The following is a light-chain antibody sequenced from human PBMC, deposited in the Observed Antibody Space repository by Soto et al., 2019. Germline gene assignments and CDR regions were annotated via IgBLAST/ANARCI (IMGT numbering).Light chain of an antibody. Sequence: EIVLTQSPATLSVSPGERATLSCRASQSVRSNLAWYQQKPGQAPRLLIFGASTRATNIPGRFSGSGSGTEFTLNIRSLQSEDFAVYYCQHSINCSPLTLAGGTKVDIK. CDR3: QHSINCSPLT. J-gene: IGKJ4*01. V-gene: IGKV3-15*01. CDR1: QSVRSN. CDR2: GAS.